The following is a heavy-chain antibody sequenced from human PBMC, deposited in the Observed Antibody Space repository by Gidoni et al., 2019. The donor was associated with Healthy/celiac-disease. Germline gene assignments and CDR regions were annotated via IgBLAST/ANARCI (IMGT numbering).Heavy chain of an antibody. D-gene: IGHD3-22*01. Sequence: QVQLVPSGAEVKKPGSSVKVSCKASGGTFSSYAISWVRQAPGQGLAWMGGIIPIFGTANYAQKFQGRVTITADESTSTAYMELSSLRSEDTAVYYCASYYDSSGMPGAFDIWGQGTMVTVSS. CDR2: IIPIFGTA. J-gene: IGHJ3*02. CDR3: ASYYDSSGMPGAFDI. V-gene: IGHV1-69*01. CDR1: GGTFSSYA.